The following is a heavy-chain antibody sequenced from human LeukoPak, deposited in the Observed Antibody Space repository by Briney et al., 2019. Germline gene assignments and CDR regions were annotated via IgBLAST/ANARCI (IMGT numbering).Heavy chain of an antibody. V-gene: IGHV1-69*05. CDR3: ARVLYYDSSGYYY. CDR1: GGTFSSYA. D-gene: IGHD3-22*01. CDR2: IIPIFGTA. J-gene: IGHJ4*02. Sequence: SVKVSCKASGGTFSSYAISWVRQAPGQGLEWMRRIIPIFGTANYAQKFQGRVTITTDESTSTAYMELSSLRSEDTAVYYCARVLYYDSSGYYYWGQGTLVTVSS.